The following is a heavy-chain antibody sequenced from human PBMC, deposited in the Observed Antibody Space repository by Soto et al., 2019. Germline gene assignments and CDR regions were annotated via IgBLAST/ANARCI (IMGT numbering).Heavy chain of an antibody. CDR3: AKDRGFLAARNYFDY. D-gene: IGHD6-6*01. V-gene: IGHV3-30*18. CDR1: GFTFSSYG. J-gene: IGHJ4*02. Sequence: QVQLVESGGGVVQPGRSLRLSCAASGFTFSSYGMHWVRQAPGKGLEWVAVISYDGSNKYYADSVKGRFTISRDNSKNTLYLQMNRLRAEDTAVYYCAKDRGFLAARNYFDYWGQGTLVTVSS. CDR2: ISYDGSNK.